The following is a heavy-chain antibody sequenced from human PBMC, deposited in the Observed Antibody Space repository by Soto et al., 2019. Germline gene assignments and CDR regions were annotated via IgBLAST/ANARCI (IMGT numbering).Heavy chain of an antibody. CDR2: ISYDGSNK. D-gene: IGHD2-2*01. CDR1: GFTFSSYG. V-gene: IGHV3-30*18. Sequence: VQLVESGGGVVQPGRSLRLSCAASGFTFSSYGMHWVRQAPGKGLEWVAVISYDGSNKYYADSVKGRFTISRDNSKNTLYLQMNSLRAEDTAVYYCAKFVVPAALDYWGQGTLVTVSS. J-gene: IGHJ4*02. CDR3: AKFVVPAALDY.